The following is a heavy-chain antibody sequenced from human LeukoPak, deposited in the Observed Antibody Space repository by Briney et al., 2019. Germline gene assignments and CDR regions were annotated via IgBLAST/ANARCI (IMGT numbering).Heavy chain of an antibody. Sequence: GGSLGLSCSPPIHPLSAYAMLCDRQAPGKGLEYVSAISDSGGSTYYADSVKGRFTISRDNSKNTLYLQKSSLRAEDTAVYFCARRYSCSPYGIGVWGQGTTVTVSS. CDR1: IHPLSAYA. J-gene: IGHJ6*02. V-gene: IGHV3-64D*09. D-gene: IGHD2-15*01. CDR3: ARRYSCSPYGIGV. CDR2: ISDSGGST.